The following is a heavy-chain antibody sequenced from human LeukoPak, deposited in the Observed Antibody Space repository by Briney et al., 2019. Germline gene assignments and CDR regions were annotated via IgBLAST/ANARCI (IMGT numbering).Heavy chain of an antibody. CDR1: GGSFSGYY. D-gene: IGHD6-19*01. Sequence: SETLSLTCAVYGGSFSGYYWCWIRQPPGKGLEWIGEINHSGSTNYNPSLKSRVTISVDTSKNQFSLKLSSVTAADTAVYYCARAGYSSRPFVNWGQGTLVTVS. CDR3: ARAGYSSRPFVN. V-gene: IGHV4-34*01. CDR2: INHSGST. J-gene: IGHJ4*02.